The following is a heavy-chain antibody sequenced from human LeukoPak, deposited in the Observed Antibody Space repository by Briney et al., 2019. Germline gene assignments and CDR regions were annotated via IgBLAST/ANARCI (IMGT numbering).Heavy chain of an antibody. CDR1: GFTFSSYA. D-gene: IGHD6-13*01. CDR2: ISGSGGST. V-gene: IGHV3-23*01. Sequence: GGSLRLSCAASGFTFSSYAMSWVRQAPGKGLEWISAISGSGGSTYYADSVKGRFTISRDNSKNTLYLQMNSLRAEDTAVYYCAKEGSWTYYYYYYGMDVWGQGTTVTVSS. CDR3: AKEGSWTYYYYYYGMDV. J-gene: IGHJ6*02.